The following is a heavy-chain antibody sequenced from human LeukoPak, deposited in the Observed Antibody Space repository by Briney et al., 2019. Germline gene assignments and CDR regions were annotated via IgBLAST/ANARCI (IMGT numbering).Heavy chain of an antibody. CDR1: GFTFSSYY. D-gene: IGHD3-10*01. V-gene: IGHV3-7*01. CDR2: IKQDGSEK. J-gene: IGHJ5*02. Sequence: GGSLRLSCAASGFTFSSYYMSWVRQAPGKGLEWVANIKQDGSEKYYVDSVKGRFTISSDNAKNSLYLQMNSLRAEDTAVYYCARVGTMVRGVNFNWFDPWGQGTLVTVSS. CDR3: ARVGTMVRGVNFNWFDP.